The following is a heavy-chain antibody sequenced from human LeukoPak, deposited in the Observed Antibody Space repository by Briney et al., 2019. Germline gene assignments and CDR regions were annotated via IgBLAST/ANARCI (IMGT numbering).Heavy chain of an antibody. V-gene: IGHV1-8*01. CDR3: ARDLLGAMNY. J-gene: IGHJ4*02. CDR2: MNPNSGNT. CDR1: GYTFINYD. D-gene: IGHD1-26*01. Sequence: ASVKVSCKASGYTFINYDINWVRQATGQGLEWMGWMNPNSGNTGYAQKFQGRVTMTRNTSINTAYMELSGLRSDDPAVYYCARDLLGAMNYWGQGTLVTVSS.